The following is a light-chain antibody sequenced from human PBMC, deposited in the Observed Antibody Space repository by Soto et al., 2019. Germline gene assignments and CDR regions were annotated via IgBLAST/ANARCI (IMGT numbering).Light chain of an antibody. Sequence: DIVMTQSPDSLAVSLGERATINCKSSQSVLYSSNNKNYLAWYQQKPGQHPKLLIYWASTRESGVPDRFSGSGSGTDFTLTISSLQAEDVAVYYCQQYYSPSWTFGQGTKVEIK. J-gene: IGKJ1*01. V-gene: IGKV4-1*01. CDR1: QSVLYSSNNKNY. CDR2: WAS. CDR3: QQYYSPSWT.